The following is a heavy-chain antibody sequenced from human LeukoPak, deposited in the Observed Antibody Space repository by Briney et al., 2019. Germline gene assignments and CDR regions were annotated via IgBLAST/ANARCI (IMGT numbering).Heavy chain of an antibody. D-gene: IGHD3/OR15-3a*01. CDR1: GYTFTGHY. J-gene: IGHJ4*02. Sequence: ASVKVSCKASGYTFTGHYMHWVRQAPGQGLEWMGWINPNSGGTNYAQKFQGRVTMTRDTSISTAYMELSRLRPDDTAVYYCARGPLIWTLIDYWGQGTLVTVSS. V-gene: IGHV1-2*02. CDR2: INPNSGGT. CDR3: ARGPLIWTLIDY.